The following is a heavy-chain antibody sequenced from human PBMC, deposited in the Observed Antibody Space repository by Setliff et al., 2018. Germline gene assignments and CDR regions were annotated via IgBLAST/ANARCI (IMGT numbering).Heavy chain of an antibody. CDR2: INAGNGNT. J-gene: IGHJ4*02. CDR1: GYTFTSYA. D-gene: IGHD1-26*01. Sequence: ASVKVSCKASGYTFTSYAMHWVRQAPGQRLEWMGWINAGNGNTKYSQKFQGRVTMTTDTSTSTAYMELRSLRSEDTAVYYCATSYSGSYYGYWGQGTLVTVSS. V-gene: IGHV1-3*01. CDR3: ATSYSGSYYGY.